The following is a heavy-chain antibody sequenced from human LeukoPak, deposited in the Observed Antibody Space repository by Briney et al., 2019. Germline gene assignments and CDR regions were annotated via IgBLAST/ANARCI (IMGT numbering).Heavy chain of an antibody. CDR2: INHSGST. Sequence: SETLSLTCAVYGGSFSGYYWSWLRQPPGKGREWIGEINHSGSTNYNPSLKSQVTISVDTSKSQVSLKLNSMTAADTAVYYCARGAQTYYDKAPVDYWGQGTLVTVSS. CDR1: GGSFSGYY. V-gene: IGHV4-34*01. D-gene: IGHD3-22*01. J-gene: IGHJ4*02. CDR3: ARGAQTYYDKAPVDY.